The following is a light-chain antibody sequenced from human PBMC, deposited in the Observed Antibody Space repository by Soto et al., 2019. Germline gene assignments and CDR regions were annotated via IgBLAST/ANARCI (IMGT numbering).Light chain of an antibody. Sequence: QSALTQPRSVSGSPGQSVTISCTGTSSDVGGYNYVSWYQQHPGKAPKLMIYDVSKRPSGVPDRFSGSKSGNTACLTISGLQAEDEAEYCCCSYAGSYTFVVFGGGTKVIVL. CDR2: DVS. CDR3: CSYAGSYTFVV. V-gene: IGLV2-11*01. J-gene: IGLJ2*01. CDR1: SSDVGGYNY.